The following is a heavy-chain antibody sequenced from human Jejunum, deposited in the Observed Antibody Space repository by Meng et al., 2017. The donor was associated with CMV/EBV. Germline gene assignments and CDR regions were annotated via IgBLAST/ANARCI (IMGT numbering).Heavy chain of an antibody. CDR2: VYHGGST. Sequence: QLQLQESGPGLVKPSETLSLTCTVSGGSISSSTYYWGWIRQSPGKGLEWIGNVYHGGSTYRNPSLESRVTMSVDTSKNQFSLKLSSVTAADTAVYYCARRGDWYYFDDWGQGTLVTVSS. CDR3: ARRGDWYYFDD. D-gene: IGHD2-21*02. CDR1: GGSISSSTYY. V-gene: IGHV4-39*01. J-gene: IGHJ4*02.